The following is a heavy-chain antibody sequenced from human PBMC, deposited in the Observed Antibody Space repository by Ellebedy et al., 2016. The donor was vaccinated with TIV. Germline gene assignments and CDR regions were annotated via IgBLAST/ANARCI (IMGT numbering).Heavy chain of an antibody. CDR1: GFTFGDYY. V-gene: IGHV3-11*01. J-gene: IGHJ6*01. CDR3: ERARQPGDFAYYYYGMNV. D-gene: IGHD3-3*01. Sequence: GESLKISCAASGFTFGDYYMSWVRQAPGKGLEWVSYITNTGRHTSYADSVKGRFTVARDSANHSVYLQMNSLRAEDTAVYYCERARQPGDFAYYYYGMNVWGQGTAVTVSS. CDR2: ITNTGRHT.